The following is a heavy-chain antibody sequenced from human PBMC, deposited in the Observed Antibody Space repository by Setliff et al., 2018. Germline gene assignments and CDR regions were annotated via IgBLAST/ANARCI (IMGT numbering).Heavy chain of an antibody. CDR3: ARVNGFQYMDV. CDR2: VYTSWST. CDR1: GDSISRRTYY. D-gene: IGHD1-1*01. V-gene: IGHV4-61*09. J-gene: IGHJ6*03. Sequence: PSETLPLTCTVSGDSISRRTYYWSWIRQPAGKGLEWIGQVYTSWSTNYNPSLKSRVTISLDTSKNQFSLNLSSLTAADTAVYYCARVNGFQYMDVWGKGTTVTVSS.